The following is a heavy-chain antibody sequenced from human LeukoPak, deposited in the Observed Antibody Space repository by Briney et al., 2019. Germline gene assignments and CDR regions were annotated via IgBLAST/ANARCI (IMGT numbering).Heavy chain of an antibody. CDR1: GFTFSSYS. D-gene: IGHD2-2*01. CDR2: ISYDGSNK. Sequence: GGSLRLSCAASGFTFSSYSMNWVRQAPGKGLEWVAVISYDGSNKYYADSVKGRFTISRDNSKNTLYLQMNSLRAEDTAVYYCANGVGYQLLYYYYGMDVWGQGTTVTVSS. V-gene: IGHV3-30*18. CDR3: ANGVGYQLLYYYYGMDV. J-gene: IGHJ6*02.